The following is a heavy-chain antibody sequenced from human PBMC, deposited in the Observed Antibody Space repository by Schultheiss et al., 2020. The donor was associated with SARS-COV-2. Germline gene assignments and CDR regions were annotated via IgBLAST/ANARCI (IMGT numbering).Heavy chain of an antibody. J-gene: IGHJ4*02. CDR1: GFPFGTYG. Sequence: GGSLRLSCAASGFPFGTYGMSWVRQAPGRGLQWVSGISGSGGTKNYADSVKGRFTISRDNSENTLHLLMTGLRADDTAVYYCAKRSYGFDYFDDWGQGTLVTVSS. D-gene: IGHD3-10*01. CDR2: ISGSGGTK. CDR3: AKRSYGFDYFDD. V-gene: IGHV3-23*01.